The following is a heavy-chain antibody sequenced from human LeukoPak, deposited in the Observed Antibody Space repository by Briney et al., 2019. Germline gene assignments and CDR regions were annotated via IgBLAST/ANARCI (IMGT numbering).Heavy chain of an antibody. CDR2: IYYSGST. CDR3: ARVSGYNWNFDY. D-gene: IGHD5-24*01. J-gene: IGHJ4*02. CDR1: GGSISSYY. Sequence: SETLSLTCTVSGGSISSYYWSWIRQPPGKGLEWIGYIYYSGSTNYNPSLKSRVTISVDTSKNQFSLKLSSVTAADTAVYYCARVSGYNWNFDYWGQGTLVTVSS. V-gene: IGHV4-59*01.